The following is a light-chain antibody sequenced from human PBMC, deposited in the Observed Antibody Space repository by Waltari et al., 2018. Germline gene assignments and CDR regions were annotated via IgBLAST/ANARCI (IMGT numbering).Light chain of an antibody. CDR2: DVS. Sequence: DIQMTQSPSSLSASVGGRISITCRASQSIANYLNWYHQKPGKAPDLMMYDVSYLFSGVPSRFSGSGSGTDFTLTIDSLQPEEFATYYCQQSYSVPRGGFAFGPGTKVDIK. CDR3: QQSYSVPRGGFA. V-gene: IGKV1-39*01. J-gene: IGKJ3*01. CDR1: QSIANY.